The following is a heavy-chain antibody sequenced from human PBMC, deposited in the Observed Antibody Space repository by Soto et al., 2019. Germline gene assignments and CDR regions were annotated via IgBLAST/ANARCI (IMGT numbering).Heavy chain of an antibody. CDR1: GFIFSHYW. J-gene: IGHJ4*02. Sequence: EVQLVEPGGGLVQPGGSLRLSCAASGFIFSHYWMSWVRQAPGKGLEWVANIKEDGSERYYVDSVKGRFTISRDNAKNSLYLQMNSLRAEDTAVYYCARATGTDKEDYWGQGTLVTVSS. CDR3: ARATGTDKEDY. V-gene: IGHV3-7*04. CDR2: IKEDGSER.